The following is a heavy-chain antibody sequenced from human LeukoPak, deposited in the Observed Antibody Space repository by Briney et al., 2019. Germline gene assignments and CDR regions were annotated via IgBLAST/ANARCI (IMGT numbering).Heavy chain of an antibody. V-gene: IGHV4-4*09. J-gene: IGHJ4*02. D-gene: IGHD5-24*01. CDR1: GAFVSGFY. CDR3: AGRWRGTLDY. Sequence: SATLSLTCTVSGAFVSGFYWTWIRQPPGKGLEWIGFIYSTGTTSYNSSLQSRVSISVDTSKYQFSLKLKSVIAADTAIYYCAGRWRGTLDYWGRGALVAVSS. CDR2: IYSTGTT.